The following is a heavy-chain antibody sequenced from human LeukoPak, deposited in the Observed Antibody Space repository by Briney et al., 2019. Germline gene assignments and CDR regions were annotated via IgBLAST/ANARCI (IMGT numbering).Heavy chain of an antibody. J-gene: IGHJ4*02. V-gene: IGHV1-18*01. D-gene: IGHD2-2*01. CDR2: ISAYNGNT. Sequence: ASVKVSCKASGGTFSSYAISWVRQAPGQGLEWMGWISAYNGNTNYAQKLQGRVTMTTDTSTSTAYMELRSLRSDDTAVYYCARYCSSTSCYGIDYWGQGTLVTVSS. CDR3: ARYCSSTSCYGIDY. CDR1: GGTFSSYA.